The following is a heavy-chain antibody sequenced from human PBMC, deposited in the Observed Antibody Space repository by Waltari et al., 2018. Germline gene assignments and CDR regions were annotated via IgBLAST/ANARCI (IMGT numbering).Heavy chain of an antibody. CDR2: INHSGST. CDR1: GGSFSGYY. J-gene: IGHJ4*02. V-gene: IGHV4-34*01. CDR3: ARGTHYYDSSGYPPTGGYYFDY. D-gene: IGHD3-22*01. Sequence: QVQLQQWGAGLLKPSETLSLTCAVYGGSFSGYYWSWIRQPPGTGLEWIGEINHSGSTNYNPSLKSRVTISVDTSKNQFSLKLSSVTAADTAVYYCARGTHYYDSSGYPPTGGYYFDYWGQGTLVTVSS.